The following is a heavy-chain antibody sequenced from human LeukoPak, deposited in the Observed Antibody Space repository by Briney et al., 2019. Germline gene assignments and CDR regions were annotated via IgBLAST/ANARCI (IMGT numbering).Heavy chain of an antibody. CDR3: ARGRGGDYGDPLDAFDI. CDR1: GGSFSGYY. V-gene: IGHV4-34*01. J-gene: IGHJ3*02. D-gene: IGHD4-17*01. CDR2: INHSGST. Sequence: SETLSLTCAVYGGSFSGYYWSWIRQPPGKGLEWIGEINHSGSTNYNPSLKSRVTISVDTSKNQFSLKLSSVTAADTAVYYCARGRGGDYGDPLDAFDIWGQGTMVTVSS.